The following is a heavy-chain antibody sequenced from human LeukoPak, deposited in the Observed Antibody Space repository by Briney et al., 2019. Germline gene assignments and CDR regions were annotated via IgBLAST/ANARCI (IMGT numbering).Heavy chain of an antibody. J-gene: IGHJ5*02. CDR1: GGSISSYY. Sequence: SETLSLTCTVSGGSISSYYWSWIRQPAGKGLEWIGRIYTSGSTNYNPSLKSRVTMSVDTSKNQFSLKLSSVTAADTAVYYCARRVVFRQNRGYCSGGSCQNWFDPWGQGTLVTVSS. V-gene: IGHV4-4*07. CDR3: ARRVVFRQNRGYCSGGSCQNWFDP. D-gene: IGHD2-15*01. CDR2: IYTSGST.